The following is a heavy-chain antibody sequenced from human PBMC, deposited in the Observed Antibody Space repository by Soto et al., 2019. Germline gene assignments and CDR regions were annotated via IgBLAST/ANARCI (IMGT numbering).Heavy chain of an antibody. Sequence: LRLSCAASGCTFSIYTMSWVRQAPGKGLEWVSGISATGGSTYYADSVKGRFTFSRDNSKNTLYLQMNSLRAEDTAVYYCAKGFIRDCGGDCTVDTWGQGTLVTVSS. D-gene: IGHD2-21*02. CDR2: ISATGGST. CDR3: AKGFIRDCGGDCTVDT. V-gene: IGHV3-23*01. CDR1: GCTFSIYT. J-gene: IGHJ5*02.